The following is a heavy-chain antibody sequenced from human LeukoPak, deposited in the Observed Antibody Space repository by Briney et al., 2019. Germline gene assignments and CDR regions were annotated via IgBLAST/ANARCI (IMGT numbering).Heavy chain of an antibody. CDR3: ARHGSITMVRGRLRYFYMDV. J-gene: IGHJ6*03. D-gene: IGHD3-10*01. Sequence: GGSLRLSCAASGFTFSSYSMIWVRQAPGKGLEWVSSISSSSRYRYYADSVKGRFTISRDNSKNTLYLQMNSLRAEDTAVYYCARHGSITMVRGRLRYFYMDVWGKGTTVTISS. CDR1: GFTFSSYS. CDR2: ISSSSRYR. V-gene: IGHV3-21*04.